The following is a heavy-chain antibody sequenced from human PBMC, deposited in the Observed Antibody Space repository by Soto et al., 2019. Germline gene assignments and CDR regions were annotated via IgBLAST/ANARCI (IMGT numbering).Heavy chain of an antibody. J-gene: IGHJ3*02. Sequence: ASVKVSCKASGGTFSSYAVSWVRQAPGQGLEWMGGIIPIFGTANYAQKFQGRVTITADESTSTAYMELSSLRSEDTAVYYCASSRYYDSSGYPGAFDIWGQGTMVTASS. CDR2: IIPIFGTA. V-gene: IGHV1-69*13. CDR3: ASSRYYDSSGYPGAFDI. CDR1: GGTFSSYA. D-gene: IGHD3-22*01.